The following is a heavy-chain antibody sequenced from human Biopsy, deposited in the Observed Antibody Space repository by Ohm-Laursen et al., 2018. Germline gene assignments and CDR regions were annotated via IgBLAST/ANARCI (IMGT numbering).Heavy chain of an antibody. V-gene: IGHV2-70*11. CDR1: GFSLSARRKC. CDR2: VDWDDYK. D-gene: IGHD6-13*01. J-gene: IGHJ6*02. CDR3: ARTPILIVSAGLVYRHRRHLQGMDV. Sequence: PTQTLTLTCSFSGFSLSARRKCVSWIRQAPGEALEWLARVDWDDYKDYSESLQTKLSISKDTSNDQMVLTVNNVDPADTATYYCARTPILIVSAGLVYRHRRHLQGMDVWGQGIAVTVS.